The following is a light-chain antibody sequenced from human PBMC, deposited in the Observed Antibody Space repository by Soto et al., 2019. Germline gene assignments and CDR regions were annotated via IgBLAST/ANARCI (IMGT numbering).Light chain of an antibody. CDR3: QQYNSFPLT. CDR1: QRTSGW. J-gene: IGKJ4*01. V-gene: IGKV1-5*03. CDR2: KAS. Sequence: DIQMTQSPSPLSASVGDRVTITCRASQRTSGWLAWYQQKPGKAPKLLIYKASSLESGVPSRFSGSGSGTEFTFTISSLQPDDFATYYCQQYNSFPLTFGGGTKVDIK.